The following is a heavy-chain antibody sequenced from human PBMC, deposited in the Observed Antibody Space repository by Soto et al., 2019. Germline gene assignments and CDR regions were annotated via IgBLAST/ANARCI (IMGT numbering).Heavy chain of an antibody. Sequence: GSLRLSCSASGFSFSRYGMLWVRQAPGKGLEYVSAITNDGGSSYYADSAKGRFTISRDNVKNTLYLQMTSLRVEDTSIYYCVMMASSWYTGDYWGQGTLVTVSS. D-gene: IGHD6-13*01. J-gene: IGHJ4*02. V-gene: IGHV3-64D*08. CDR3: VMMASSWYTGDY. CDR2: ITNDGGSS. CDR1: GFSFSRYG.